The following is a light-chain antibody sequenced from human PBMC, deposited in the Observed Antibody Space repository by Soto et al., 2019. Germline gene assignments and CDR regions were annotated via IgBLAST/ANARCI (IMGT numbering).Light chain of an antibody. CDR3: QKHDNWPLT. CDR2: GAS. CDR1: QSISNN. V-gene: IGKV3-15*01. Sequence: EIVMTQSPATLSVAPGERATLSCRASQSISNNLAWYQQKPGQAPRPLIFGASTRATGIPARFSGSGSGTEFTLTISSLQSEDFAVYYCQKHDNWPLTFGGGTKVEIK. J-gene: IGKJ4*01.